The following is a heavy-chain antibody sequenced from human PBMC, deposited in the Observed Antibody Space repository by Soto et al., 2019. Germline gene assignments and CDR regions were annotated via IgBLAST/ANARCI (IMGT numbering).Heavy chain of an antibody. CDR3: ATRKYCSGGSCYQDAEYFQH. V-gene: IGHV1-18*01. J-gene: IGHJ1*01. CDR2: ISAYNGNT. Sequence: QVQLVQSGAEVKKPGASVKVSCKASGYTFTSYGISWVRQAPGQGLEWMGWISAYNGNTNYAQKLQGRVTMTTDTSTSTAYMEVRSLRSDDTAVYYCATRKYCSGGSCYQDAEYFQHWGQGTLVTVSS. CDR1: GYTFTSYG. D-gene: IGHD2-15*01.